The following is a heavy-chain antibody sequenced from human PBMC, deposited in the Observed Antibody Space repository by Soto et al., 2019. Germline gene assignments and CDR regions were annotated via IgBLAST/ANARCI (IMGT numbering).Heavy chain of an antibody. V-gene: IGHV4-59*08. J-gene: IGHJ5*02. CDR1: GGSISSYY. CDR3: ARGLLAYCTSGICRSWRFDP. Sequence: PSETLSLTCTVSGGSISSYYWSWIRQPPGKGLEWIGYIYYSGSTNYNPSLKSRVTISVDTSKNQFSLKLSSVTAADTAVYYCARGLLAYCTSGICRSWRFDPWGQGTLVTVSS. CDR2: IYYSGST. D-gene: IGHD2-8*01.